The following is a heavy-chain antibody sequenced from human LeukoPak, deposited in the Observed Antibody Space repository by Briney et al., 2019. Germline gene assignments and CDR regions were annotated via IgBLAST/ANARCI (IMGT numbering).Heavy chain of an antibody. CDR1: GFTFSSSA. J-gene: IGHJ4*02. CDR3: AKDVGKWESLHFFDY. CDR2: ISGSGAST. Sequence: AGGSLRLSCAASGFTFSSSAMSWVRQAPGKGLEWISGISGSGASTYYADSVKGRFTISRGDSRNTLYLQMNSLRGDDTAVYYCAKDVGKWESLHFFDYWGQGTLVTVSS. D-gene: IGHD1-26*01. V-gene: IGHV3-23*01.